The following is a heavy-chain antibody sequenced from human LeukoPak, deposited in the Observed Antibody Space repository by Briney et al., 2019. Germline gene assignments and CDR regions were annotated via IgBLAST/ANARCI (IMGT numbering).Heavy chain of an antibody. CDR3: ARESSGYYLYFDY. J-gene: IGHJ4*02. V-gene: IGHV3-53*01. Sequence: PGGSLRLSCAASGFTVSSNYMSWVRQAPGKGLEWVSVIYSGGSTYYADSVKGRFTISRGNSKNTLYLQMNSLRAEDTAVYYCARESSGYYLYFDYWGQGTLVTVSS. D-gene: IGHD3-22*01. CDR2: IYSGGST. CDR1: GFTVSSNY.